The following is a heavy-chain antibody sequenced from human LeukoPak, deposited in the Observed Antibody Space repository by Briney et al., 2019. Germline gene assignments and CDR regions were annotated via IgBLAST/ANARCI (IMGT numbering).Heavy chain of an antibody. J-gene: IGHJ5*02. Sequence: GGSLRLSCAASAFTFSNYGMHWVRQAPGKGLEWVAVISYDGSNKYYADSVKGRFTISRDNSKNTLYLQMNSLRAEDTAVYYCAKGVGGVVVPAAIPSWFDPWGQGTLVTVSS. D-gene: IGHD2-2*02. V-gene: IGHV3-30*18. CDR2: ISYDGSNK. CDR3: AKGVGGVVVPAAIPSWFDP. CDR1: AFTFSNYG.